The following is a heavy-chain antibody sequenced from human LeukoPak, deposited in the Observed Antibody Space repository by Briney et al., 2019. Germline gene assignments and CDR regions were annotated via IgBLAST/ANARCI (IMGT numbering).Heavy chain of an antibody. CDR3: ARDEYGDFQGFDF. D-gene: IGHD4-17*01. V-gene: IGHV4-61*02. CDR1: GGSISSGSYY. J-gene: IGHJ4*02. CDR2: IYTSGST. Sequence: SETLSLTCTVSGGSISSGSYYWSWIRQPAGKGLEWIGRIYTSGSTNYNPSLKSRVTMSVDTSKSQFALKVTSVTAADTAVYYCARDEYGDFQGFDFWGQGTRVTVSS.